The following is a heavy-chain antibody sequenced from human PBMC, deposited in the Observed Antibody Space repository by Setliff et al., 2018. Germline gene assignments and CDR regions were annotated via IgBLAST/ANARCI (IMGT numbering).Heavy chain of an antibody. CDR1: GGSISSGGYY. D-gene: IGHD3-22*01. CDR2: IYYSGST. Sequence: PSETLSLTCTVSGGSISSGGYYWSWIRQHPGKGLEWIGYIYYSGSTSYNPSLKSRIIISADASKNQFSLRLTSVTAADTALYYCARHGGGTPYYYESRGFDSWGQGTQVTVSS. V-gene: IGHV4-31*03. CDR3: ARHGGGTPYYYESRGFDS. J-gene: IGHJ4*02.